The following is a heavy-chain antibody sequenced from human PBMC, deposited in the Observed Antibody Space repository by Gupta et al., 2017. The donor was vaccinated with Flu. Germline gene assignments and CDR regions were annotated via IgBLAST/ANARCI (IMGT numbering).Heavy chain of an antibody. J-gene: IGHJ4*02. CDR3: TKDRSGNPAIDY. Sequence: EVQLLESGGGVVQPGESLRLSCVVSGLTFSDYARNWVRQAPGKGLECLSTVGAGGDRTYYADSVMGRFTISRDNSKNTIYLQMNSLRGDDTAVYYCTKDRSGNPAIDYWGQGALVTVSA. CDR1: GLTFSDYA. CDR2: VGAGGDRT. D-gene: IGHD6-13*01. V-gene: IGHV3-23*01.